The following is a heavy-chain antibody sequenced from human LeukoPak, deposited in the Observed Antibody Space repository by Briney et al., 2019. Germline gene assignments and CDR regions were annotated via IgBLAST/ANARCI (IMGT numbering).Heavy chain of an antibody. CDR1: GFTFSSYW. J-gene: IGHJ4*02. CDR2: ITSDGSST. D-gene: IGHD1-26*01. V-gene: IGHV3-74*01. Sequence: GGSLRLSCAASGFTFSSYWMHWVRQAPGKGLVCVSRITSDGSSTSYADSVRGRFTISRDNAKNTVYLQMNRLRAEDTAVYYCARDLTGAVFDFWGQGTLVTVSS. CDR3: ARDLTGAVFDF.